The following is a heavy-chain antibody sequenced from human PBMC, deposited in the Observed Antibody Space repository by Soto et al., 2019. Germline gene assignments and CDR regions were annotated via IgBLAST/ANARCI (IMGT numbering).Heavy chain of an antibody. V-gene: IGHV1-69*01. D-gene: IGHD2-15*01. J-gene: IGHJ5*02. CDR1: GGTFSSYA. CDR3: ARVGGVGYCSGGSCFTPNPPNWFDP. CDR2: IIPIFGTA. Sequence: QVQLVQSGAEVKKPGSSVKVSCKASGGTFSSYAISWVRQAPGQGLEWMGGIIPIFGTANYAQKFQGRVTITADESTSTAYMELSSLRYEDTAVYYCARVGGVGYCSGGSCFTPNPPNWFDPWGQGTLVTVSS.